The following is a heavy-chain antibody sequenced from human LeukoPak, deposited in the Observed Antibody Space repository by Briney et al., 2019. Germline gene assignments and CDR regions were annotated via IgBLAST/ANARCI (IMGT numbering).Heavy chain of an antibody. CDR2: INHSGGT. CDR3: ARGLSSGWFLYYYGMDV. D-gene: IGHD6-19*01. V-gene: IGHV4-34*01. CDR1: GGSFSGYY. Sequence: SETLSLTCAVYGGSFSGYYWSWIRQPPGKGLEWIGEINHSGGTNYNPSLKSRVTISVDTSKNQFSLKPSSVTAADTAVYYCARGLSSGWFLYYYGMDVWGQGTTVTVSS. J-gene: IGHJ6*02.